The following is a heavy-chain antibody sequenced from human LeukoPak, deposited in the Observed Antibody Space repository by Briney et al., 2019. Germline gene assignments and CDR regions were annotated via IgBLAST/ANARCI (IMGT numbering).Heavy chain of an antibody. J-gene: IGHJ4*02. CDR1: GFTFSSYG. V-gene: IGHV3-30*02. Sequence: GGSLRLSGAAFGFTFSSYGMHWVRQAPGKGLEWVAFIRYDGSNKYYADSVKGRFTISRDNSKNTLYLQMNSLRAEDTAVYYCVTDGGSYDYWGQGTLVTVSS. D-gene: IGHD3-10*01. CDR2: IRYDGSNK. CDR3: VTDGGSYDY.